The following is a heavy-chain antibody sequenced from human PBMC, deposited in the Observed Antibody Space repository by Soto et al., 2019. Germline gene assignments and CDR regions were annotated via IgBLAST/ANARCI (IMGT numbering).Heavy chain of an antibody. Sequence: GGSLRLSCAASGFTFSSYAMSWVRQAPGKGLEWVSAISGSGGSTNYADSVKGRFTISIDNSKNTLYLQVNSLRAEDTAVYYCAKKAVLTTAYYFDYWGLGTLVTVSS. V-gene: IGHV3-23*01. CDR3: AKKAVLTTAYYFDY. J-gene: IGHJ4*02. CDR2: ISGSGGST. CDR1: GFTFSSYA. D-gene: IGHD4-4*01.